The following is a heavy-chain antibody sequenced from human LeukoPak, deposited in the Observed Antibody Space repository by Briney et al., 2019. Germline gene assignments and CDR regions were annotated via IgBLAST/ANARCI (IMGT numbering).Heavy chain of an antibody. CDR2: INHSGST. CDR1: GFTFSSCA. Sequence: GSLRLSCAASGFTFSSCAMSWVRQPPGKGLEWIGEINHSGSTNYNPSLKSRVTISVDTSKNQFSLKLSSVTAADTAVYYCARHSRRRTKLLRYFDWLFDYWGQGTLVTVSS. CDR3: ARHSRRRTKLLRYFDWLFDY. D-gene: IGHD3-9*01. J-gene: IGHJ4*02. V-gene: IGHV4-34*01.